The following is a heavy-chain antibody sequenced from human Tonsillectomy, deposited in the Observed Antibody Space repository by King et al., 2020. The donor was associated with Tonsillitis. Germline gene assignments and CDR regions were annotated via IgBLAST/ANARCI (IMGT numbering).Heavy chain of an antibody. D-gene: IGHD3-22*01. J-gene: IGHJ5*02. Sequence: QLQESGPGLVKPSETLSLTCTVSGGSISSSSYYWGWIRQPPGKGLEWIGSIYYSGSTYYNPSLKSRVTISVDTSKNQFSLKLSSVTAADTAVYYCARPGAYYYDSSGYYFGWFDPWGQGTLVTVSS. V-gene: IGHV4-39*01. CDR2: IYYSGST. CDR3: ARPGAYYYDSSGYYFGWFDP. CDR1: GGSISSSSYY.